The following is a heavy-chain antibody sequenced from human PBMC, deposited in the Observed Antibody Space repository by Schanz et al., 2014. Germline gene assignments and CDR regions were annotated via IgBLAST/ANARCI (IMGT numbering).Heavy chain of an antibody. Sequence: KTSGYTFTDYGLSWVRQAPGQGLEWLGWIRPDNGHTTYSQKVRDRVIFTTDTSANTAYMELRSLRSDDTAHYHCVRVPPRDVAFDLWGRGTLVNDSS. CDR1: GYTFTDYG. CDR3: VRVPPRDVAFDL. J-gene: IGHJ2*01. V-gene: IGHV1-18*01. D-gene: IGHD5-12*01. CDR2: IRPDNGHT.